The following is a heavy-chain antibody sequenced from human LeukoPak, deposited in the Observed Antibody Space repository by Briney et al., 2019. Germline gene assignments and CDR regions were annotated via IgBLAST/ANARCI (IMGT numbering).Heavy chain of an antibody. D-gene: IGHD4-17*01. J-gene: IGHJ4*02. V-gene: IGHV1-24*01. CDR2: FDPEDGET. Sequence: ASVKVSCKVSGYTLTELSMHWVRQAPGKGLECMGGFDPEDGETIYAQKFQGRVTMTEDTSTDTAYMELSSLRSEDTAVYYCATYSRGMTTVTPYYFDYWGQGTLVTVSS. CDR1: GYTLTELS. CDR3: ATYSRGMTTVTPYYFDY.